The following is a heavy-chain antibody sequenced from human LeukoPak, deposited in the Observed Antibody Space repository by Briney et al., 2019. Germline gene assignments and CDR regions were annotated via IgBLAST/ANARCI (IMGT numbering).Heavy chain of an antibody. CDR2: IYSGGST. Sequence: GGSLRLSCAASGFTVSSNYMSWVRQAPGKGLEWVSVIYSGGSTYYADSVKGRFTISRDNSKNTLYLQMNSLRAEDTAVYYCVKRSSIAARGDAFDIWGQGTMVTVSS. V-gene: IGHV3-53*01. CDR3: VKRSSIAARGDAFDI. D-gene: IGHD6-6*01. CDR1: GFTVSSNY. J-gene: IGHJ3*02.